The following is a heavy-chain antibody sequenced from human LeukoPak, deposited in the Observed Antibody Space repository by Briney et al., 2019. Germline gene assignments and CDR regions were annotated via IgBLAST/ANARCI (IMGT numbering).Heavy chain of an antibody. CDR3: ARVGLGYCSSTSCYPYFDY. J-gene: IGHJ4*02. CDR1: GGTFNSYA. Sequence: SVKVSCKASGGTFNSYAISWVRQAPGQGLEWMGGIIPIFGTANYAQKFQGRVTITTDESTSTAYMELSSLRSEDTAVYYCARVGLGYCSSTSCYPYFDYWGQGTLVTVSS. D-gene: IGHD2-2*01. V-gene: IGHV1-69*05. CDR2: IIPIFGTA.